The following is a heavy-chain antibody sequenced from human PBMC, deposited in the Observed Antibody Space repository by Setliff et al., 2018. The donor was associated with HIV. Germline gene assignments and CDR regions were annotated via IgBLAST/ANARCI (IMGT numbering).Heavy chain of an antibody. D-gene: IGHD3-3*01. Sequence: ASVKVSCKASGYTLNRYYMQWVRKEPGQGLEWMGIINPSGGSTSYAQKFQGRVTMTRDTSTSTVYMELSSLRSEDTAVYYCARDRETIFGVVILPDDAFDIWGQGTMVTVSS. J-gene: IGHJ3*02. CDR1: GYTLNRYY. CDR3: ARDRETIFGVVILPDDAFDI. CDR2: INPSGGST. V-gene: IGHV1-46*02.